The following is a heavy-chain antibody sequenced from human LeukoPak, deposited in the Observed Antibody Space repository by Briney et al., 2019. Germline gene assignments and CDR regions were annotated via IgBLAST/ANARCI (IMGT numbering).Heavy chain of an antibody. CDR2: MNPNSGNT. D-gene: IGHD3-10*01. Sequence: ASVKVSCKASGYTFTGYYMHWVRQAPGQGLEWMGWMNPNSGNTGYAQKFQGRVTITRNTSISTAYMELSSLRSEDAAVYYCARDDRWFGEGDAFDIWGQGTMVTVSS. J-gene: IGHJ3*02. CDR1: GYTFTGYY. CDR3: ARDDRWFGEGDAFDI. V-gene: IGHV1-8*03.